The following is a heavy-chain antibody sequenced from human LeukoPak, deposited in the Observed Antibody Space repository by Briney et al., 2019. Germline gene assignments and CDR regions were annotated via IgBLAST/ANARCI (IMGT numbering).Heavy chain of an antibody. D-gene: IGHD5-18*01. CDR2: IIPIFGTA. V-gene: IGHV1-69*05. Sequence: SVKVSCKASGGTFSSYAISWVRQAPGQGLEWMGGIIPIFGTANYAQKFQGRVTITTDESTSTAHMELSSLRSEDTAVYYCARAPYSYGFRYYFDYWGQGTLVTVSS. J-gene: IGHJ4*02. CDR3: ARAPYSYGFRYYFDY. CDR1: GGTFSSYA.